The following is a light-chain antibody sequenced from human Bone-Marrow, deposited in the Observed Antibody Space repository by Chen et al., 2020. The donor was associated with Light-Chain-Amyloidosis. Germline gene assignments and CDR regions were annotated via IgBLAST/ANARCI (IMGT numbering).Light chain of an antibody. CDR3: QSFDNRLNAVL. J-gene: IGLJ2*01. CDR2: GNN. Sequence: QSVLTQPPSVSGAPGQRVSISFPGSDSNIGANFDVHWYQQFPETAPKLLIFGNNNRPSGVPDRFSASKSGTSASLAITGLQADDEAEYFCQSFDNRLNAVLFGGGTRLTVL. V-gene: IGLV1-40*01. CDR1: DSNIGANFD.